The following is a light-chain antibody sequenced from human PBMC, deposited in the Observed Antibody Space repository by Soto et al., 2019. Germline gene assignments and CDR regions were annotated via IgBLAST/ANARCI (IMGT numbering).Light chain of an antibody. Sequence: DIVMTQSPATLSVSPGERATLSCRASQSVSSNLAWYQKKPGQAPRLLIYGASTRATGIPARFSGSGSGTEFTLTISSLQSEDFAVYYWQQYDNWWTFGQGTRVEIK. CDR1: QSVSSN. V-gene: IGKV3-15*01. J-gene: IGKJ1*01. CDR3: QQYDNWWT. CDR2: GAS.